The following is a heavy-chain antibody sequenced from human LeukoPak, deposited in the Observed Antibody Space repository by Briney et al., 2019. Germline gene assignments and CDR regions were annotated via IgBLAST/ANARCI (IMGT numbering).Heavy chain of an antibody. Sequence: GGSLRLSCAASESTFSSYSMNWVRQAPGKGLEWVSYITNSGNSKSYADSVKGRFTISRDNAKNSLFLQMNSLRAEDTALYYCAKDVNWNYRSGYFDYWGQGTLVTVSS. D-gene: IGHD1-7*01. J-gene: IGHJ4*02. CDR3: AKDVNWNYRSGYFDY. V-gene: IGHV3-48*04. CDR2: ITNSGNSK. CDR1: ESTFSSYS.